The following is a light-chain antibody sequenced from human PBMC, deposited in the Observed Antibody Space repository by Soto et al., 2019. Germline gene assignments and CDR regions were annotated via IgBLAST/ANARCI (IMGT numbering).Light chain of an antibody. V-gene: IGKV3-20*01. Sequence: EIVLTQSPGTLSLSLGERVTLPCRASQSVSSGYLAWYQQKPGQAPRLLIYGASSRATGIPDRFSGTGSGTDFALTISRLEPEDFAVYYCQHYDTSPWTFGQGTKVDI. CDR2: GAS. CDR3: QHYDTSPWT. J-gene: IGKJ1*01. CDR1: QSVSSGY.